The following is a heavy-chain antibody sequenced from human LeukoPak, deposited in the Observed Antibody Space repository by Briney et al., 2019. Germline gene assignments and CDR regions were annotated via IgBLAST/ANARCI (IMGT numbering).Heavy chain of an antibody. V-gene: IGHV4-61*01. J-gene: IGHJ4*02. CDR3: ARASALRHFDY. Sequence: SETLSLTCTVSGGSVSSGSYYWSWIRQPPGKGLEWIGYIYYSGSTNYNPSLKSRVTISVDTSKNQFSLKLSSVTAADTAVYYCARASALRHFDYWGQGTLVTVSP. CDR2: IYYSGST. CDR1: GGSVSSGSYY. D-gene: IGHD4-17*01.